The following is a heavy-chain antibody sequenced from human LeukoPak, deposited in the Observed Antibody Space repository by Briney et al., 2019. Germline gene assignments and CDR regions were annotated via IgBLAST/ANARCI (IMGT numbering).Heavy chain of an antibody. Sequence: GSLRLSCAASGFTFSSYWMSWVRQAPGKGLEWVANIKQDGSEKYYVDSVKGRFTISRDNAKNSLYLQMNSLRAEDTAVYYCARYSTGSRVGFDYWGQGTLVTVSS. D-gene: IGHD3-9*01. V-gene: IGHV3-7*01. CDR1: GFTFSSYW. CDR2: IKQDGSEK. CDR3: ARYSTGSRVGFDY. J-gene: IGHJ4*02.